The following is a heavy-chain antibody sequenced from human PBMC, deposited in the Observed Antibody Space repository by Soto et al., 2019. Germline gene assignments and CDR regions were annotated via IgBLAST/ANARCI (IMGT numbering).Heavy chain of an antibody. J-gene: IGHJ6*02. CDR2: IHYSRGT. Sequence: SETLSLTCTVSGDSISSGDYYWSWIRQPPGKGLEWIGYIHYSRGTYYNPSLKSRVTISVDTSKNQFSLKLSSVTAADTAVYYCASHDYAHYGIDVWGQGTTVTVSS. D-gene: IGHD4-17*01. CDR3: ASHDYAHYGIDV. CDR1: GDSISSGDYY. V-gene: IGHV4-30-4*01.